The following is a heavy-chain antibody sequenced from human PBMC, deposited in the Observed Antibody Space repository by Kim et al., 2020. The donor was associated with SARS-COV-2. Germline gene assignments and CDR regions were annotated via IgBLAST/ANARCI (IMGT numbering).Heavy chain of an antibody. CDR3: AKDRYYYDSSGYCIFDY. D-gene: IGHD3-22*01. Sequence: VKGRFTISRDNSENTLYLQMNSLRAEDTAVYYCAKDRYYYDSSGYCIFDYWGQGTLVTVSS. J-gene: IGHJ4*02. V-gene: IGHV3-30*02.